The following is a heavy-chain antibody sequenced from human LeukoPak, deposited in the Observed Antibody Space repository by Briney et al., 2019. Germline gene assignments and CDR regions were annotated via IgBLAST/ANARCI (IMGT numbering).Heavy chain of an antibody. Sequence: GASVKVSRKASGYTFTSYGISWVRQAPGQGLEWMGWISAYNGNTNYAQKLQGRVTMTTDTSTSTAYMELRSLRSDDTAVYYCARLNINGGENWFDPWGQGTLVTVSS. CDR1: GYTFTSYG. CDR3: ARLNINGGENWFDP. V-gene: IGHV1-18*04. D-gene: IGHD3-16*01. CDR2: ISAYNGNT. J-gene: IGHJ5*02.